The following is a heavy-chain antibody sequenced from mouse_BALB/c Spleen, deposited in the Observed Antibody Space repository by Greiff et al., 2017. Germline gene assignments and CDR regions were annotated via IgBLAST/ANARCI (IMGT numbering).Heavy chain of an antibody. CDR3: ARHAVSWFAY. CDR2: ISNGGGST. J-gene: IGHJ3*01. Sequence: DVMLVESGGGLVQPGGSLKLSCAASGFTFSSYTMSWVRQTPEKRLEWVAYISNGGGSTYYPDTVKGRFPISRDNAKNTLYLQMSSLKSEDTAMYYCARHAVSWFAYWGQGTLVTVSA. V-gene: IGHV5-12-2*01. CDR1: GFTFSSYT.